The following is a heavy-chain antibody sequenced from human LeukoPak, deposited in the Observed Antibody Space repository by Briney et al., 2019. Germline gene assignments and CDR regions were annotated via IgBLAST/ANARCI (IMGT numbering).Heavy chain of an antibody. J-gene: IGHJ4*02. D-gene: IGHD3-22*01. V-gene: IGHV4-59*01. Sequence: PSETLSLTCTVSGGPISSYYWSWFRQPPGKGLEWIGYIYYNGRTNYNPSLKSRVTISVDTSKNQFSLKLTSVTAADTAVYYCARVPDFDSSGHWGQGILVTVSS. CDR3: ARVPDFDSSGH. CDR2: IYYNGRT. CDR1: GGPISSYY.